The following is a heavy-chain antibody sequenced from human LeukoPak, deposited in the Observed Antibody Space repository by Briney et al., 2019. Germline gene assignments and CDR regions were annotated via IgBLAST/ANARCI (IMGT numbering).Heavy chain of an antibody. V-gene: IGHV3-23*01. Sequence: GGSLRLSCAASGFTFSTYTMAWVRQAPGGGLEWVSGISGDGYSTYYADSVKGRFAISRDNSKSTLYLQMNSLRAEDTAVYYCAKDFGRNLGGPGYWGRGTRVTVSS. CDR2: ISGDGYST. CDR3: AKDFGRNLGGPGY. CDR1: GFTFSTYT. D-gene: IGHD3-10*01. J-gene: IGHJ4*02.